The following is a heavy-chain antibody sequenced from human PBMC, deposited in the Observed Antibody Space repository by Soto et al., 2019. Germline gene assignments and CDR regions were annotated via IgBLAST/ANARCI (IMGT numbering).Heavy chain of an antibody. CDR3: AHRHYYHNGSGDYHFGGSEY. J-gene: IGHJ4*02. Sequence: ITLKESGPVLLKPTQTLTLTCTLSGVSIGTGGVGVGWIRQPPGKALEWLALIYWDDDKRFSPTLKSRLSVTKDTTKNQVVLTMTNMDPVDTATYFCAHRHYYHNGSGDYHFGGSEYWGQGALVTVSS. V-gene: IGHV2-5*02. CDR2: IYWDDDK. CDR1: GVSIGTGGVG. D-gene: IGHD3-3*01.